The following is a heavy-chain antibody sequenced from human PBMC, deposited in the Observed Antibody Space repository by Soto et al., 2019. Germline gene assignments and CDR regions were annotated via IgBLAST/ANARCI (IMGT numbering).Heavy chain of an antibody. V-gene: IGHV3-23*01. J-gene: IGHJ6*02. CDR1: GFTFSSYA. D-gene: IGHD5-12*01. Sequence: GGSLRLSCAASGFTFSSYAMSWVRQAPGKGLEWVSAISGSGGSTYYADSVKGRFTISRDNSKNTLYLQMNSLRAEDTAVYYCAKSMPPWGIVASSMDVWGQGTTVTVS. CDR3: AKSMPPWGIVASSMDV. CDR2: ISGSGGST.